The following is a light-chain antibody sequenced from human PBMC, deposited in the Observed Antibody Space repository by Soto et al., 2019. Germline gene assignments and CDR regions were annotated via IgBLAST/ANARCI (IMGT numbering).Light chain of an antibody. CDR3: SSYAGGNNLV. CDR2: EVT. J-gene: IGLJ2*01. V-gene: IGLV2-8*01. Sequence: QSALTQPPSASGSPGQSVTISCTGTSSDIGAYNYVSWYQQHPGKVPKLMIYEVTKRPSGVPDRFSGSQSGSTASLTVSVLQAEDEADYYCSSYAGGNNLVFGGGTKLTVL. CDR1: SSDIGAYNY.